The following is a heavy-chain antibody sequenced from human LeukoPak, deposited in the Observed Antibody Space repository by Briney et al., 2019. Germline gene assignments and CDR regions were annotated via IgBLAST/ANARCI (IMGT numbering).Heavy chain of an antibody. CDR3: ARGRERWLQST. D-gene: IGHD5-24*01. CDR2: IYYSGST. V-gene: IGHV4-31*03. Sequence: SETLSLTCTVSGGSISSGDYYWSWIRQHPGKGLEWIGYIYYSGSTYYNPSLKSRVTISVDTSKNQFSLKLSSVTAADTAVYYCARGRERWLQSTWGQGTLVTVSS. J-gene: IGHJ5*02. CDR1: GGSISSGDYY.